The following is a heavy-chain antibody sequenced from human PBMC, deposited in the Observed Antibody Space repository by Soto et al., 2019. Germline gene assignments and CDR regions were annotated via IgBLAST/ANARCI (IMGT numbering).Heavy chain of an antibody. Sequence: RGESLKISCKGSGYSFTSYWIGWVRQMPGKGLEWMGIIYPGDSDTRYSPSFQGQVTISADKSISTAYLQWSSLKASDTAMYYCAILPYSSSWGYYGMDVWGQGTTVTVS. CDR1: GYSFTSYW. V-gene: IGHV5-51*01. CDR2: IYPGDSDT. D-gene: IGHD6-13*01. J-gene: IGHJ6*02. CDR3: AILPYSSSWGYYGMDV.